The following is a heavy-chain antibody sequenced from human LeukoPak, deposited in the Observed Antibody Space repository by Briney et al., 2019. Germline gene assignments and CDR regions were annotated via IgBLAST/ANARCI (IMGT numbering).Heavy chain of an antibody. D-gene: IGHD3-10*02. CDR1: GFTFSRYW. Sequence: GGSLRLSCAASGFTFSRYWMSWVRQAPGKGLEWVASINQDESANFYVDSVKGRFTISRDNAKNSLFLQMNSLRAEDTAVYYCAELGITMIGGVWGKGTTVTISS. CDR3: AELGITMIGGV. J-gene: IGHJ6*04. CDR2: INQDESAN. V-gene: IGHV3-7*01.